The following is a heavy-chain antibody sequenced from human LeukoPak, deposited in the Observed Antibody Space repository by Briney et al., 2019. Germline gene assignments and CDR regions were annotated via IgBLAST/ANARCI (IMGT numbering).Heavy chain of an antibody. J-gene: IGHJ6*02. CDR3: ARDQTTVTTPRYYYYGMDV. Sequence: GGSLRLSCAASGFTFSSYSMNWVRQAPGKGLEWVSYISSSSSTIYYADSVKGRFTISRDNAKNSLYLQMNSPRAEDTAVYYCARDQTTVTTPRYYYYGMDVWGQGTTVTVSS. V-gene: IGHV3-48*01. D-gene: IGHD4-4*01. CDR1: GFTFSSYS. CDR2: ISSSSSTI.